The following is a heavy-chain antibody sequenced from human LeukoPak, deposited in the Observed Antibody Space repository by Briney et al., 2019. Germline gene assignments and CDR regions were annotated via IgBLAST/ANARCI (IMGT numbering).Heavy chain of an antibody. CDR3: ARDRGSVGAPGYYHGMDE. CDR1: GFTFSDYY. J-gene: IGHJ6*02. V-gene: IGHV3-11*05. D-gene: IGHD1-26*01. Sequence: NPGGSLRLSCAASGFTFSDYYMSWIRQAPGKGLEWVSYISSSSLYTNFADSVKGRFTISRDNAKNSLYLQMNSLRAEDTAVYYCARDRGSVGAPGYYHGMDEWGQGTTVTVSS. CDR2: ISSSSLYT.